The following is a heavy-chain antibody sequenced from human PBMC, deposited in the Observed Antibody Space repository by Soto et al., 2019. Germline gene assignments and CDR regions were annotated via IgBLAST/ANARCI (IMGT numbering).Heavy chain of an antibody. D-gene: IGHD1-26*01. CDR1: GYIFTSYW. CDR3: ARNIVGATYLFDF. Sequence: GESLRISCKGSGYIFTSYWIGWVRQMPGKGLEWMGIIYPGDSDTRYSPSFQGQVTISADKSISTAYLQWSSLKASDTAMYYCARNIVGATYLFDFWGQGTLVTVSS. J-gene: IGHJ4*02. V-gene: IGHV5-51*01. CDR2: IYPGDSDT.